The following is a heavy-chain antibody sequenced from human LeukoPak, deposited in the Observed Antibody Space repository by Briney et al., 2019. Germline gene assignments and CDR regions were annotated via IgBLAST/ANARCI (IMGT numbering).Heavy chain of an antibody. CDR1: GFTFSSYG. V-gene: IGHV3-33*06. CDR2: IWYDGSNK. D-gene: IGHD2-2*01. J-gene: IGHJ4*02. CDR3: AKEAPIVVVPAAIDY. Sequence: GRSLRLSCAASGFTFSSYGMHWVRQAPGKGLEWVAVIWYDGSNKYYADSVKGRFTISRDNSKNTLYLQMNSLRAEDTAVYYCAKEAPIVVVPAAIDYWGQGTLVTVSS.